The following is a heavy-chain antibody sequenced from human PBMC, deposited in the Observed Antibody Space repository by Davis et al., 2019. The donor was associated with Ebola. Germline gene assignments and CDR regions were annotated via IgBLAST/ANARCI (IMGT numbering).Heavy chain of an antibody. D-gene: IGHD6-13*01. CDR2: INHSGST. V-gene: IGHV4-34*01. Sequence: MPSETLSLTCAVYGGSFRGYYWSWIRQPPGKGLEWIGEINHSGSTNSNPSLKSRVTISVDTSKNQFSLKLSSVTAADTAVYYCARGSLSSSWYYWGQGTLVTVSS. J-gene: IGHJ4*02. CDR1: GGSFRGYY. CDR3: ARGSLSSSWYY.